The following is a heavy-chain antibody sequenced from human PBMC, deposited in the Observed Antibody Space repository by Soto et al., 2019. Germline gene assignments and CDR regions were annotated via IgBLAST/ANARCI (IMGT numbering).Heavy chain of an antibody. V-gene: IGHV3-11*01. CDR1: GFIFCDYY. CDR2: ISSSGSTI. Sequence: QVQLVESGGGLVKPGGSLRLSCAASGFIFCDYYMTWIRQAPGKGLEWVSYISSSGSTIYYADSVKGRFTISRDNAKNSLYLQMNYLRAEDTAVYYGASTVTRNYYDYAMDVWGQGTTVTVSS. D-gene: IGHD4-17*01. J-gene: IGHJ6*02. CDR3: ASTVTRNYYDYAMDV.